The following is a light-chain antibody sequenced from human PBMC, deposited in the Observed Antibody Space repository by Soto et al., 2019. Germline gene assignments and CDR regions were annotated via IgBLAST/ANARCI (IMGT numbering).Light chain of an antibody. CDR3: QQYADWPKT. CDR2: AAS. J-gene: IGKJ1*01. CDR1: QTVRNN. Sequence: EFVLTQSPGTLSLSPGERATLSCRASQTVRNNYLAWYQQKSGQAPSLLIYAASTRAAGVPARFSGSGSGTEFTLTISSLQSEDFAVYFCQQYADWPKTFGQGTKVDIK. V-gene: IGKV3-15*01.